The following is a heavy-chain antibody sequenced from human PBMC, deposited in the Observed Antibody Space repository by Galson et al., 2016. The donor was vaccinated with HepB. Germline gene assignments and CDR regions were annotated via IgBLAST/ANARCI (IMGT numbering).Heavy chain of an antibody. J-gene: IGHJ6*02. V-gene: IGHV3-30*18. CDR1: GFTLRSYG. CDR2: ISYDGSIQ. Sequence: SLRLSCAASGFTLRSYGMHWVRQAPGKGLEWLAVISYDGSIQYYADSVKGRFTISRDNSKNTLYLQMNGLSVEDTAVYYCAKGGCCAGGCSLYYYYCGVDVWGQGTTVTVSS. CDR3: AKGGCCAGGCSLYYYYCGVDV. D-gene: IGHD2-15*01.